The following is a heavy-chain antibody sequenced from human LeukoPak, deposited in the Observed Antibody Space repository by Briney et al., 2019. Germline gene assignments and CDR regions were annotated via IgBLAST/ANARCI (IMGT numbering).Heavy chain of an antibody. J-gene: IGHJ6*03. V-gene: IGHV4-59*11. CDR1: GASIRSHY. Sequence: SETLSLTCTVSGASIRSHYWSWIRQPPGKGLEWIGYMYYSGNSNYNPALKSRVTISVDTSKNQFSLKLSSVTAADTAVYYCARIRKPAAVGIAAAGTYYYMDVWGKGTTVTVSS. CDR2: MYYSGNS. CDR3: ARIRKPAAVGIAAAGTYYYMDV. D-gene: IGHD6-13*01.